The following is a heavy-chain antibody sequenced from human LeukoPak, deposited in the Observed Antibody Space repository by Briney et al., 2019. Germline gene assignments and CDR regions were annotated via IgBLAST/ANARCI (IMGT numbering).Heavy chain of an antibody. Sequence: GGSLRLSCVASGFIVSSNYMSWVRQAPGRGLEWISIIYSGGTAFYADSVKGRFTISRDNSKNTLYLQMNSLRADDTAMYYCARGRQCDYWGQGTLVTVSS. CDR1: GFIVSSNY. J-gene: IGHJ4*02. CDR3: ARGRQCDY. CDR2: IYSGGTA. D-gene: IGHD4-11*01. V-gene: IGHV3-53*01.